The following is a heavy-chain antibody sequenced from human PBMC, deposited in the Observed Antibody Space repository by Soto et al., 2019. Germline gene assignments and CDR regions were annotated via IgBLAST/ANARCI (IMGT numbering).Heavy chain of an antibody. Sequence: PSETLSLTCAVYGGSFSNFHWSWIRQPPGKGLEWIGQINHSGSTNYNPSLKSRVTMSVDTSKNQFSLKLSSVTAADTAVYYCARDPSSSSWYGLGYWGQGTLVTVSS. J-gene: IGHJ4*02. D-gene: IGHD6-13*01. CDR2: INHSGST. CDR3: ARDPSSSSWYGLGY. CDR1: GGSFSNFH. V-gene: IGHV4-34*01.